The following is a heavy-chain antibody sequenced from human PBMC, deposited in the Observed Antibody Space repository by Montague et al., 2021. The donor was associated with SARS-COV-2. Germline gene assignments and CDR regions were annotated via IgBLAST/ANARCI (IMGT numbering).Heavy chain of an antibody. Sequence: SETLSLTCTVSGGSISNIGYYWGWIRQPPGKGLEWIGSIFYSGNSYYNPSLKSRVFISVATSRSQFSLKVNSVTAADTAVYYCARQNRGLWFGEWLFDYWGQGVLVTVSS. D-gene: IGHD3-10*01. V-gene: IGHV4-39*01. CDR3: ARQNRGLWFGEWLFDY. J-gene: IGHJ4*02. CDR2: IFYSGNS. CDR1: GGSISNIGYY.